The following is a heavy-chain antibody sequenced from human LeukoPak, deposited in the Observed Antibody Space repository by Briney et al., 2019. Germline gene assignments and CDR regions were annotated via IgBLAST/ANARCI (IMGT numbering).Heavy chain of an antibody. J-gene: IGHJ4*02. CDR3: ARCRDGYNYLADY. CDR2: FYPGTFDT. D-gene: IGHD5-24*01. Sequence: GESLQISCKASGYIFTIYWIGWVRQMPGRGLEWMGIFYPGTFDTRYRPSLRGQVTISVDKSISTVYLQWSSLEASDTAIYFCARCRDGYNYLADYWGQGTLVTVSS. V-gene: IGHV5-51*01. CDR1: GYIFTIYW.